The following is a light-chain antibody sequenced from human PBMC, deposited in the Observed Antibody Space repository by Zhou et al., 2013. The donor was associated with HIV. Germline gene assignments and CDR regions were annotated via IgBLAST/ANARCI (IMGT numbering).Light chain of an antibody. CDR3: QSYDSSLRGWV. J-gene: IGLJ3*02. V-gene: IGLV1-51*01. CDR1: SSNIGNNY. CDR2: DNN. Sequence: QSVLTQPPSVSAAPGQKVSISCSGSSSNIGNNYVSWYQQLPGTAPKLLIYDNNKRPSGIPDRFSGSKSGTSASLAITGLQAEDEADYYCQSYDSSLRGWVFGGGTKADRP.